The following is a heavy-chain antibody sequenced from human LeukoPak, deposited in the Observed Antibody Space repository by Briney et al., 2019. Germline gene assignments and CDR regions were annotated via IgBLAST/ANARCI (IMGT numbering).Heavy chain of an antibody. CDR1: GFTFSSSW. CDR2: IKQDGSDK. J-gene: IGHJ4*02. CDR3: ARHSSGSYYAY. D-gene: IGHD3-10*01. Sequence: GGSLRLSCAASGFTFSSSWMSWVRQAPGKGLEWVAHIKQDGSDKYYVDSVKGRFTISRDNAKNSLYLQLNSLRVEDTAMYYCARHSSGSYYAYWGQGTLVTVSS. V-gene: IGHV3-7*01.